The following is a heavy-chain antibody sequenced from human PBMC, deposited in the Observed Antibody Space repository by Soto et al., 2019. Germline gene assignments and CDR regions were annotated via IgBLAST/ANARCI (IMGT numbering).Heavy chain of an antibody. D-gene: IGHD3-10*01. CDR3: ARARGYYYYYMDV. CDR1: GFTFSDYY. Sequence: GGSLRLSCAASGFTFSDYYMRWIRQAPGKGLEWISYISGSGSTIYYADSVRGRFTISRDNAENTLYLQMNSLRAEDTAVYYCARARGYYYYYMDVWGKGTTVTVSS. J-gene: IGHJ6*03. CDR2: ISGSGSTI. V-gene: IGHV3-11*01.